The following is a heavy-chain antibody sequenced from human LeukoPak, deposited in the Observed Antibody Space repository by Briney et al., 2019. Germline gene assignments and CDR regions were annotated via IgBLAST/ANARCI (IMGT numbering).Heavy chain of an antibody. D-gene: IGHD6-19*01. V-gene: IGHV4-39*02. CDR3: VRGDYSSGWHLDY. CDR2: TYYSGST. Sequence: PSETLSLTCTVSGGSISVSSYYWGWIRQPPGKGLEWIGSTYYSGSTYYNPSLKSRVTISVDTSKNHFSLRLSSVTAADTAVYFCVRGDYSSGWHLDYWGQGTLVTVSS. CDR1: GGSISVSSYY. J-gene: IGHJ4*02.